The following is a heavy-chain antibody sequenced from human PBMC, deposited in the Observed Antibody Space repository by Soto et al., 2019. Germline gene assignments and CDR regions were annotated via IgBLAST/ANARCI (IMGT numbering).Heavy chain of an antibody. J-gene: IGHJ4*02. CDR3: ARDGPYNWV. CDR2: IHRGGAT. CDR1: GFTVSSNY. D-gene: IGHD1-1*01. V-gene: IGHV3-66*01. Sequence: EVQLVESGGGLVQPGGSLRLSCAASGFTVSSNYMRWVRQAPGKGLEWLSLIHRGGATYYEDSVDGTFPISRDNSKNTLYLQMNNLRATDTAVSSGARDGPYNWVGGQGILVTVSS.